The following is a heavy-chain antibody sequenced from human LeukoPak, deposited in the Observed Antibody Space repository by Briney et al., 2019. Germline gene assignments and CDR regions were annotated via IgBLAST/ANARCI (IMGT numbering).Heavy chain of an antibody. CDR3: ARPYVWGNAFDI. D-gene: IGHD3-16*01. J-gene: IGHJ3*02. CDR2: IYYSGST. Sequence: SETLSLTCTVSGGSISSSSYYWGWIRQPPGKGLEWIGSIYYSGSTYYNPSLKSRVTISVGTSKNQFSLKLSSVTAADTAVYYCARPYVWGNAFDIWGQGTMVTVSS. CDR1: GGSISSSSYY. V-gene: IGHV4-39*01.